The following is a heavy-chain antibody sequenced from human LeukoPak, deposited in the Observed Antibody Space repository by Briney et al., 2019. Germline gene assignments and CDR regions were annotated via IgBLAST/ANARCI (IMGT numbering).Heavy chain of an antibody. V-gene: IGHV3-23*01. CDR2: ISGSDDGT. J-gene: IGHJ4*02. CDR1: GFTFRNCG. Sequence: PGGSLRLSYVASGFTFRNCGMTWVRQAPGKGLEWVSTISGSDDGTYYADSVRGRFTISRDNSKNTLYLQMKALRDEDTATYYCAKRGPIYSSTPGNYFDYWGQGTLVTVSS. CDR3: AKRGPIYSSTPGNYFDY. D-gene: IGHD3-10*01.